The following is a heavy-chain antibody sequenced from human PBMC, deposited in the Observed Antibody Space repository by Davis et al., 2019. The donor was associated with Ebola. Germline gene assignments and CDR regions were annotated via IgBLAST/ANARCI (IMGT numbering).Heavy chain of an antibody. CDR2: IYSGGST. CDR1: GFTFSSYS. Sequence: GESLKISCAASGFTFSSYSMNWVRQAPGKGLEWVSVIYSGGSTYYADSVKGRFTISRHNSKNTLYLQMKSLRDEDTAVYYCARGAVAGDAFDIWGQGTMVTVSS. CDR3: ARGAVAGDAFDI. J-gene: IGHJ3*02. D-gene: IGHD6-19*01. V-gene: IGHV3-66*01.